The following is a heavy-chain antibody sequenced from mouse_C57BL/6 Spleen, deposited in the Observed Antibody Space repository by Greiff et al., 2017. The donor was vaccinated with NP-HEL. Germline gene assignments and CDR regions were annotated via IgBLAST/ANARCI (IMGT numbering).Heavy chain of an antibody. CDR2: INPNNGDT. V-gene: IGHV1-20*01. CDR3: ARDYYGYDVECFDY. J-gene: IGHJ2*01. D-gene: IGHD2-2*01. Sequence: EVQLQQSGPELVKPGDSVKISCKASGYSFTGYFMNWVMQNHGKSLEWIGRINPNNGDTFYNQKFKGKATFTVDKYSSTAHMELRSMTSEDSAVYYCARDYYGYDVECFDYWGQGTTLTVSS. CDR1: GYSFTGYF.